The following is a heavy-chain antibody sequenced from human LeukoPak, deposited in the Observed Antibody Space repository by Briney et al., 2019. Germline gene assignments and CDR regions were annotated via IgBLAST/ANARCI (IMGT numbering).Heavy chain of an antibody. Sequence: PGGSLRLSCELSGFTVTSNYLNWVRQAPGRGLEWVSVTFPNGRTYYIDSVKGRFTVSRDTSKNTLYLQMTSLRADDTAVYYCARGLATDSWGRGTLVILS. V-gene: IGHV3-66*01. CDR1: GFTVTSNY. CDR3: ARGLATDS. CDR2: TFPNGRT. J-gene: IGHJ4*02.